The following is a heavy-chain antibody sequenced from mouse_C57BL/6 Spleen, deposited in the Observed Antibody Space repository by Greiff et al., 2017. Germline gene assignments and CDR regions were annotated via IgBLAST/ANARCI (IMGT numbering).Heavy chain of an antibody. D-gene: IGHD2-3*01. Sequence: QVQLQQPGAELVKPGASVKLSCKASGYTFTSYWMHWVKQRPGQGLEWIGMIHPNSGSTNYNEKFKSKATLTVDKSSSTAYMQLSSLTSEDSAVYYCARLDGYYYYFDYWGQGTTLTVSS. J-gene: IGHJ2*01. V-gene: IGHV1-64*01. CDR2: IHPNSGST. CDR1: GYTFTSYW. CDR3: ARLDGYYYYFDY.